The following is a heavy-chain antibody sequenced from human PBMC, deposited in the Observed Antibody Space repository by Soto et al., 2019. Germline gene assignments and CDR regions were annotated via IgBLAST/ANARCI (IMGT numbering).Heavy chain of an antibody. Sequence: SETLSLTCTVSGGSISSSNYFWGWIRQPPGKGLEWIGSMYYSGSTYYNPSLKSRVTISVDTSKNQFSLKLSSVTAADTAMYYCARVPDDWGQGTLVTVSS. V-gene: IGHV4-39*02. CDR1: GGSISSSNYF. CDR3: ARVPDD. CDR2: MYYSGST. J-gene: IGHJ4*02.